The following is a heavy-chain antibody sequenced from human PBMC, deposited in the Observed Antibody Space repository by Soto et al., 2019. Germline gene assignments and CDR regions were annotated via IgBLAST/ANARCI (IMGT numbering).Heavy chain of an antibody. D-gene: IGHD4-17*01. Sequence: EVQLVESGGGLVQPGGSLRLSCAASGFTFSSYSMNRVRQAPGKGLEWVSYISRSSSTIYYADSVKGRFTISRDNAKNSLYLQMNSLRAEDTAVYYCAREGGDLNWFDPWGQGTLVTVSS. J-gene: IGHJ5*02. CDR1: GFTFSSYS. CDR3: AREGGDLNWFDP. V-gene: IGHV3-48*01. CDR2: ISRSSSTI.